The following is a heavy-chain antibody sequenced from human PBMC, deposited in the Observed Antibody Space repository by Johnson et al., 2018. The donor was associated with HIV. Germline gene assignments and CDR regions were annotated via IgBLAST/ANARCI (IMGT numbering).Heavy chain of an antibody. V-gene: IGHV3-9*01. CDR2: INWNGGST. CDR3: AISPEYSSSWFGAFDI. Sequence: VESGGGLVQPGRSLRLSCAASGFTFDDYAMHWVRQAPGKGLEWISSINWNGGSTGYVDSVKGRFTISRDNAKNSLYLQMNSLRAEDTAVYYCAISPEYSSSWFGAFDIWGQGTMVTVSS. D-gene: IGHD6-13*01. CDR1: GFTFDDYA. J-gene: IGHJ3*02.